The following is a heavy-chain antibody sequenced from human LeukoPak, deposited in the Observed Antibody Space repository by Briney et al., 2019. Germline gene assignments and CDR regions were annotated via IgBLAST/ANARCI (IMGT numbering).Heavy chain of an antibody. J-gene: IGHJ4*02. D-gene: IGHD2-2*01. CDR1: GGSISSSSYY. CDR2: INYSGST. CDR3: ARHAEAGTTSCPLDY. Sequence: SETLSLTCTVSGGSISSSSYYWGWIRQPPGKGLEWIGSINYSGSTYHNPSLKSRVTISVDTSKNQFSLKVSSVTAVDTAAYYCARHAEAGTTSCPLDYWGQGTLVTVSS. V-gene: IGHV4-39*01.